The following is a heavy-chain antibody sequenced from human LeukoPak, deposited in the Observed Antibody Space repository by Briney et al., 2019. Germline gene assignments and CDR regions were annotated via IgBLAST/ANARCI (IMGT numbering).Heavy chain of an antibody. J-gene: IGHJ4*02. CDR2: MNPNSGNT. V-gene: IGHV1-8*01. Sequence: ASMKVSCKASGYTFTSYDINWVRQATGQGLEWMGWMNPNSGNTGYAQKFQGRVAMTRNTSISTAYMELSSLRSEDTAVYYCARGLLCSSTSCLGRDYWGQGTLVTVSS. CDR3: ARGLLCSSTSCLGRDY. D-gene: IGHD2-2*01. CDR1: GYTFTSYD.